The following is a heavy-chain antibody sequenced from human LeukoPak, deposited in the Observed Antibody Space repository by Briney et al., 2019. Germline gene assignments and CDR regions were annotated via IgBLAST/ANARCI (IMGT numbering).Heavy chain of an antibody. V-gene: IGHV4-4*07. Sequence: SETLSLTCTVSGGSISTYYWSWTRQPAGKGLEWIGRIHISGNTDYNPSLESRVTMSVHTSKNQFSLKLTSVTAADTAVYYCAREGSMTARPFVSIDYWGQGTLVTVSS. CDR2: IHISGNT. D-gene: IGHD6-6*01. CDR3: AREGSMTARPFVSIDY. CDR1: GGSISTYY. J-gene: IGHJ4*02.